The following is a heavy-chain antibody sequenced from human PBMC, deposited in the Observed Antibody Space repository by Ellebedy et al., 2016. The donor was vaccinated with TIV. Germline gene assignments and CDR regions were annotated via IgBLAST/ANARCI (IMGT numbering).Heavy chain of an antibody. D-gene: IGHD6-13*01. CDR3: ARAQQLVDY. Sequence: SQTLSLTXXVYGGSFSDHYWNWIRQPPGKGLEWIGEINQSGRTNYNPSLKSRVTISVDTSKNQFSLKLTSVTAADTAVYYCARAQQLVDYWGQGTLVTVSS. CDR1: GGSFSDHY. V-gene: IGHV4-34*01. CDR2: INQSGRT. J-gene: IGHJ4*02.